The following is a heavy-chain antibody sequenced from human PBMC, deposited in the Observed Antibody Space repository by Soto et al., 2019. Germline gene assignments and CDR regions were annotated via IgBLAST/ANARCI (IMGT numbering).Heavy chain of an antibody. J-gene: IGHJ3*02. CDR2: IKQDGSEK. CDR3: ARDSHPYAFDI. V-gene: IGHV3-7*01. CDR1: GFTFSSYW. Sequence: GGSLRLSCAASGFTFSSYWMSWVRQAPGKGLEWVANIKQDGSEKDYVDSVKGRFTIYRDNAKNSLYLQMNSLRAEDTAVYYCARDSHPYAFDIWGQGTMVTVSS.